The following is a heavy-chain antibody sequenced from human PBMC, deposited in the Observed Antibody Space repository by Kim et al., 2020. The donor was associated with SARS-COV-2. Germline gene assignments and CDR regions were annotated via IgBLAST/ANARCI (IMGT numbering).Heavy chain of an antibody. CDR3: AREFTLPWELLSSGHDY. CDR1: GFTFSSYW. Sequence: GGSLRLSCAASGFTFSSYWMSWVRQAPGKGLEWVANIKQDGSEKYYVDSVKGRFTISRDNAKNSLYLQMNSLRAEDTAVYYCAREFTLPWELLSSGHDYWGQGTLVTVSS. CDR2: IKQDGSEK. D-gene: IGHD1-26*01. V-gene: IGHV3-7*03. J-gene: IGHJ4*02.